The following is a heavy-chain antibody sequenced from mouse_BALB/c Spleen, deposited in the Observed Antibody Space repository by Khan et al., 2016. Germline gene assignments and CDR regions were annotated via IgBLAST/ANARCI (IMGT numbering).Heavy chain of an antibody. CDR2: ILPGSGST. V-gene: IGHV1-9*01. J-gene: IGHJ4*01. Sequence: VQLQESGAELMKPGASVKISCKATGYTFSSYWIEWVKQRPGHGLEWIGEILPGSGSTYYNEKFKGKATFTADTSSNTAYMQLSSLTSEDSAVYYCARSGLGRGPYAMDYWGQGTSVTVSS. D-gene: IGHD4-1*01. CDR1: GYTFSSYW. CDR3: ARSGLGRGPYAMDY.